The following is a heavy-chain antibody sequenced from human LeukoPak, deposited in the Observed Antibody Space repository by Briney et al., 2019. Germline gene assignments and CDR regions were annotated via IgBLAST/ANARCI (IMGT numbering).Heavy chain of an antibody. D-gene: IGHD2-2*01. CDR1: GGSFSGYY. CDR2: INHSGST. V-gene: IGHV4-34*01. CDR3: ARVQDCSSTSCRNYYYYYGMDV. Sequence: SETLSLTCAVYGGSFSGYYWSWIRQPPGKGLEWIGEINHSGSTKYNPSLKSRVTISVDTSKNRFSLKLSSVTAADTAVYYCARVQDCSSTSCRNYYYYYGMDVWGQGTTVTVSS. J-gene: IGHJ6*02.